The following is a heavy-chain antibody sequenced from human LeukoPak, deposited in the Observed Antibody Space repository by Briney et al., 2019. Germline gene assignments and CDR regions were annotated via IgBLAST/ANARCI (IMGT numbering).Heavy chain of an antibody. D-gene: IGHD3-22*01. CDR3: AKDPIAGYYDSSGSLIDY. Sequence: GGSLRLSCAASGFTFSDYAMSWVRQAPGKGLEWVSAISGSGGSTYYADSVKGRFTISRDNSKNTLYLQMNSLRAEDTAVYYCAKDPIAGYYDSSGSLIDYWGQGTLVTVSS. J-gene: IGHJ4*02. CDR2: ISGSGGST. CDR1: GFTFSDYA. V-gene: IGHV3-23*01.